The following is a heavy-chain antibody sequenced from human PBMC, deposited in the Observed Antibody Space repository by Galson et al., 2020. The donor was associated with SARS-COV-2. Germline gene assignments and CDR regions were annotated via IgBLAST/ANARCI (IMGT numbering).Heavy chain of an antibody. CDR3: AKAPSGIPGY. Sequence: GGSLRLSCAASGFTFSRCGMHWVRQAPGKGLEWVAFIRYDGGNSHYADSVKGRFTISRDNYKNTLSLQMSSLRAEDTAVYYCAKAPSGIPGYRGQGTQVTVSS. D-gene: IGHD1-26*01. CDR1: GFTFSRCG. J-gene: IGHJ4*02. CDR2: IRYDGGNS. V-gene: IGHV3-30*02.